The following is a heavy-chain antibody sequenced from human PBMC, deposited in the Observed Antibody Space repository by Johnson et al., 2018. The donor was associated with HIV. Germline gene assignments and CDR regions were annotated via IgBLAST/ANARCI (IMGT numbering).Heavy chain of an antibody. CDR3: ARAEGLWSGAVIHDAFDI. CDR2: ISCNSGSI. D-gene: IGHD3-3*01. Sequence: VQLVESGGGLVQPGRSLRLSCAASGFTFDDYAMHWVRQAPGNGLEWVSGISCNSGSIGDAASVKGRFRFSRDNAKNSLYLQMNSLRAEDTALYYCARAEGLWSGAVIHDAFDIWGQGTMVTVSS. J-gene: IGHJ3*02. V-gene: IGHV3-9*01. CDR1: GFTFDDYA.